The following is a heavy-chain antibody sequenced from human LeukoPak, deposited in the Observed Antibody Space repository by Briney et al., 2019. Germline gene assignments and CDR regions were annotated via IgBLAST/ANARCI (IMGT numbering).Heavy chain of an antibody. CDR2: ISGSGAKT. CDR1: GFTFSSYA. J-gene: IGHJ2*01. D-gene: IGHD3/OR15-3a*01. Sequence: PGGSLRLSCAASGFTFSSYAMSWVRQAPGKGLEWVSSISGSGAKTYYADSVKGRFTISRDNSKNTLYLQMNSLRAEDTAVYYCAKDWTGTKPFDLWGRGTLVTVSS. CDR3: AKDWTGTKPFDL. V-gene: IGHV3-23*01.